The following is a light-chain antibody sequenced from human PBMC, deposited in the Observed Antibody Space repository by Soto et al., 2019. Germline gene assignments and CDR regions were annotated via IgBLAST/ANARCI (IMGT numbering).Light chain of an antibody. CDR2: AAS. Sequence: DIQMTQSPSSLSASVGDRVTITCRASQTISTPLNWYQQKPGKAPKLLIYAASTLQSGVPSRFSGSGSGTDFTLTINSLQPEDFATYCCQQSLTIPYTFGQGTKLEIK. V-gene: IGKV1-39*01. CDR1: QTISTP. CDR3: QQSLTIPYT. J-gene: IGKJ2*01.